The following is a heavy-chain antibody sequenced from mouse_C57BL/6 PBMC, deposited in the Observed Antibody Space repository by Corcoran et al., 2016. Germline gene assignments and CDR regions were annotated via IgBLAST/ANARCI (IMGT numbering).Heavy chain of an antibody. CDR3: TTRLTGTKRFAY. Sequence: EVQLQQSGAELVRPGASVKLSCTASGFNIKDYYMHWVKQRPEQGLEWIGRIDPEDGDTEYAPKFQGKATMTADTSSNTAYLQLSSLTSEDTAVYYCTTRLTGTKRFAYWGQGTLVTVSA. CDR1: GFNIKDYY. V-gene: IGHV14-1*01. CDR2: IDPEDGDT. D-gene: IGHD4-1*01. J-gene: IGHJ3*01.